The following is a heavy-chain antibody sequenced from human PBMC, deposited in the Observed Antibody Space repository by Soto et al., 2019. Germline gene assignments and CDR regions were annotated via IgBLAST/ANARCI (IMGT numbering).Heavy chain of an antibody. CDR3: ARRGYNWNYGGYYYYYGMDV. Sequence: ASVKLSCKASGYTFTGYYMHWVRQAPRQGLEWMGWINPNSGGTNYAQKFQGWVTMTRDTSISTAYMELSRLRSDDTAVYYCARRGYNWNYGGYYYYYGMDVWGQGTTVTVSS. V-gene: IGHV1-2*04. CDR1: GYTFTGYY. D-gene: IGHD1-7*01. J-gene: IGHJ6*02. CDR2: INPNSGGT.